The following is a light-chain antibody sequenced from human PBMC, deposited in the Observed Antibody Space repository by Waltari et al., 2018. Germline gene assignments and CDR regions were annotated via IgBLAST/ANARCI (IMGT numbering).Light chain of an antibody. CDR1: SSDVGGYNY. Sequence: QSALTQPASVSGSPGQSITISCTGTSSDVGGYNYVSWYQQHPGKAPNLMFYDVTNRTSGVSHRFSGSKSGDTASLTISGLQAEDEADYYCCSFRSSSTWVFGGGTKLTVL. CDR3: CSFRSSSTWV. V-gene: IGLV2-14*01. CDR2: DVT. J-gene: IGLJ3*02.